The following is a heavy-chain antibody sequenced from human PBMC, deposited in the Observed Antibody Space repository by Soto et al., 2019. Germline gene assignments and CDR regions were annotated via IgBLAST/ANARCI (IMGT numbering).Heavy chain of an antibody. J-gene: IGHJ6*02. CDR3: AREVVALRFLEWSSPNYYGMDV. CDR2: NNPNSGGT. V-gene: IGHV1-2*04. D-gene: IGHD3-3*01. Sequence: AASVKVSCKASGYTFTGYYMHWVRQAPGQGLEGMGWNNPNSGGTNYAQKFQGWVTMTRDTSISTAYMELSRLRSDDTAVYYCAREVVALRFLEWSSPNYYGMDVWGQGTTVTVSS. CDR1: GYTFTGYY.